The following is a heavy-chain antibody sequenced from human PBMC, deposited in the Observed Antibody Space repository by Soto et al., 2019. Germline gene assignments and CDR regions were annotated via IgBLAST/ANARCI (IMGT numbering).Heavy chain of an antibody. CDR3: ASHYCSGGSGYDAYYYYGMDV. CDR1: GGTFSSYA. Sequence: SVKVSGKASGGTFSSYAISWVRQAPGQGLEWMGGIIPIFGTANYAQKFQGRVTITADESTSSAYMELSSLRYEDTPVYYCASHYCSGGSGYDAYYYYGMDVWGQETTVTVSS. V-gene: IGHV1-69*13. CDR2: IIPIFGTA. J-gene: IGHJ6*02. D-gene: IGHD2-15*01.